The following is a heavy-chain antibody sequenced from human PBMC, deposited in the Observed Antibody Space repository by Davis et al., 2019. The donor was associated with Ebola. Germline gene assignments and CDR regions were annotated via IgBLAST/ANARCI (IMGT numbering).Heavy chain of an antibody. CDR3: ARDSRRQGLILHY. CDR2: INPHNGNT. J-gene: IGHJ4*02. D-gene: IGHD3-16*01. V-gene: IGHV1-18*04. CDR1: GYTFTNYG. Sequence: ASVKVSCKASGYTFTNYGITWVRQAPGQGLEWMGWINPHNGNTNYAQNVQGRVIMTSDTATTTAYMEVGSLRSDDTAVYYCARDSRRQGLILHYWGQGTLVTVSS.